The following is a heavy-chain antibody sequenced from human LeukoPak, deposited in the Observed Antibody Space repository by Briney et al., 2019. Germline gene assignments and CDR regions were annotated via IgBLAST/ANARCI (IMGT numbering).Heavy chain of an antibody. J-gene: IGHJ6*02. CDR1: GYTFTSYA. V-gene: IGHV7-4-1*02. D-gene: IGHD2-2*01. CDR3: ATGLCSSTSCYHSYGMDV. Sequence: ASVKVSCKASGYTFTSYAMNWVRQAPGQGLEWMGWINTNTGNPTYAQGFTGRFVFSLDTSVSTAYLQISSLKAEDTAVYYCATGLCSSTSCYHSYGMDVWGQGTTVTVSS. CDR2: INTNTGNP.